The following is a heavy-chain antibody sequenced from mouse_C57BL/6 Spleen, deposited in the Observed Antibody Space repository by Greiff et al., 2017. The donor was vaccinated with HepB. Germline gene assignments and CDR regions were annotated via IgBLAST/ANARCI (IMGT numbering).Heavy chain of an antibody. Sequence: EVQLVESGPELVKPGASVKMSCKASGYTFTDYNMHWVKQSHGKSLEWIGYINPNNGGTSYNQKFKGKATLTVNKSSSTAYMELRSLTSEDSAVYYCARGLYYYGSSVFDYWGQGTTLTVSS. CDR2: INPNNGGT. CDR3: ARGLYYYGSSVFDY. J-gene: IGHJ2*01. D-gene: IGHD1-1*01. V-gene: IGHV1-22*01. CDR1: GYTFTDYN.